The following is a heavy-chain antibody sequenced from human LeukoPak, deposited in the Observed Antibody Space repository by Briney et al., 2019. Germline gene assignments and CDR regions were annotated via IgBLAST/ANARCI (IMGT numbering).Heavy chain of an antibody. D-gene: IGHD1-14*01. V-gene: IGHV3-23*01. CDR3: AKPARTDYVDY. CDR2: ISGSGGRT. Sequence: GGSLRLSCAASGFTFSNAWMSWVRQAPGKGLEWVSAISGSGGRTYYADSVKGRFTISRDNSKNTLYLQMNSLRAEDTAVYYCAKPARTDYVDYWGQGTLVTVST. CDR1: GFTFSNAW. J-gene: IGHJ4*02.